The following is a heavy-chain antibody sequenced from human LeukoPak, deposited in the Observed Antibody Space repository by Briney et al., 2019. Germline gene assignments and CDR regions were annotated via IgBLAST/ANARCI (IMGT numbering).Heavy chain of an antibody. CDR1: GFTFSSYW. CDR3: ARTGRQNYFDY. J-gene: IGHJ4*02. CDR2: INSDGSST. Sequence: GGSLRLSCAASGFTFSSYWMHWVRQAPGKGLVWVSRINSDGSSTSYADSVKGRFTIPRDNAKNTLYLQMNSLRAEDTAVYYCARTGRQNYFDYWGQGTLVTVSS. V-gene: IGHV3-74*01.